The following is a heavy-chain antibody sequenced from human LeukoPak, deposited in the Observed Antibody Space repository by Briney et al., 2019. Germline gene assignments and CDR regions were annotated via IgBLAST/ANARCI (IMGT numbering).Heavy chain of an antibody. V-gene: IGHV3-74*01. CDR1: EFTFSSYW. D-gene: IGHD6-19*01. Sequence: GGSLRLSCAASEFTFSSYWMSWVRQAPGKGLVWVSRINSDGISTNYADSVKGRFTISRDNAKNTLYLQMNTLRAEDTAVYYCARGAIAVAGPRRAFDIWGQGTMVTVSS. J-gene: IGHJ3*02. CDR2: INSDGIST. CDR3: ARGAIAVAGPRRAFDI.